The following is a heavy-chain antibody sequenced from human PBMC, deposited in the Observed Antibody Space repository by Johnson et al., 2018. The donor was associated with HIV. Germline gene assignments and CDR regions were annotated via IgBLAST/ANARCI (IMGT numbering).Heavy chain of an antibody. D-gene: IGHD3-10*01. Sequence: VQLVESGGGVVQPGGSLRLSCAASGFTFDDYGMSWVRQAPGKGPEWVSGINWNGGSTGYADSVKGRFTISRDNAKNSLYLQMNSLRAEDTALYYCARAVGYSGSGSAFDIWGQGTMVTVSS. CDR3: ARAVGYSGSGSAFDI. CDR2: INWNGGST. V-gene: IGHV3-20*04. J-gene: IGHJ3*02. CDR1: GFTFDDYG.